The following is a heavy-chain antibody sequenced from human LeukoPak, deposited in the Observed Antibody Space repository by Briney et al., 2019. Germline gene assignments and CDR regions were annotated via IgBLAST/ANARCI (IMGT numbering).Heavy chain of an antibody. J-gene: IGHJ6*03. CDR3: ARTTMVRGTYYMDV. V-gene: IGHV4-59*01. Sequence: KASETLSLTCAVYGGSFSSYYWSWIRQPPGKGLEWIGYIYYSGYTNYNPSLKSRVTISVDTSKNQFSLKLSSVTAADTAVYYCARTTMVRGTYYMDVWGKGTTVTISS. CDR1: GGSFSSYY. D-gene: IGHD3-10*01. CDR2: IYYSGYT.